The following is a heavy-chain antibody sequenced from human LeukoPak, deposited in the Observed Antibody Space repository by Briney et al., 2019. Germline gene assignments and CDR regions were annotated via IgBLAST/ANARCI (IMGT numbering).Heavy chain of an antibody. CDR1: GGTFSSYA. J-gene: IGHJ4*02. D-gene: IGHD3-10*01. CDR2: IIPIFGTA. Sequence: GASVKVSCKASGGTFSSYAISWVRQAPGQGLEWMGGIIPIFGTANYAQKFQGRVTITADESTSTAYMELSSLRSEDTAVYYCASLRKLSHPGSSNYPDDYWGQGTLVTVSS. V-gene: IGHV1-69*13. CDR3: ASLRKLSHPGSSNYPDDY.